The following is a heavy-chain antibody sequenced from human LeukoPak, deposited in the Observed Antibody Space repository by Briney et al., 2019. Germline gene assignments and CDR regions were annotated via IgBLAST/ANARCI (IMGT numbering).Heavy chain of an antibody. CDR1: GGSISSSNYY. D-gene: IGHD3-10*01. V-gene: IGHV4-39*07. J-gene: IGHJ6*03. CDR3: ARLRGTMVWFGELFYYYYYMDV. Sequence: SETLSLTCTVSGGSISSSNYYWGWIRQPPGKGLEWIGSIYYSGSTYYNPSLKSRVTISVDTSKNQFSLKLSSVTAADTAVYYCARLRGTMVWFGELFYYYYYMDVWGKGTTVTISS. CDR2: IYYSGST.